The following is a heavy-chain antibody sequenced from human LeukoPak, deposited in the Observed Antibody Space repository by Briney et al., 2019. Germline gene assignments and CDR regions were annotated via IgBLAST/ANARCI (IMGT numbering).Heavy chain of an antibody. Sequence: ASVKVSCKASGGTFSSYAISWVRQAPGQGLEWMGGIIPIFGTANYAQKFQGRVTITADKSTSTAYMELSSLRSEDTAVYYCARDRGQLVNDYWGQGTLVTVSS. CDR3: ARDRGQLVNDY. D-gene: IGHD6-13*01. CDR2: IIPIFGTA. J-gene: IGHJ4*02. V-gene: IGHV1-69*06. CDR1: GGTFSSYA.